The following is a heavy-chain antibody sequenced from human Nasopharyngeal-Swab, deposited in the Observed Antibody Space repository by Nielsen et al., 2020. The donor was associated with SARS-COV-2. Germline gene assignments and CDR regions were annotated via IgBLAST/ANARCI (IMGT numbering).Heavy chain of an antibody. CDR3: ARAIPSAAGRNRDSAFDI. CDR2: INHSGST. CDR1: GVSFSGYY. D-gene: IGHD6-13*01. Sequence: SETLSLTCAVYGVSFSGYYWSWIRQPPGKGLEWIGEINHSGSTNYNPSLKSRVTISVDTSKNQFPLKLSSVTAADTAVYYCARAIPSAAGRNRDSAFDIWGQGTMVTVSS. V-gene: IGHV4-34*01. J-gene: IGHJ3*02.